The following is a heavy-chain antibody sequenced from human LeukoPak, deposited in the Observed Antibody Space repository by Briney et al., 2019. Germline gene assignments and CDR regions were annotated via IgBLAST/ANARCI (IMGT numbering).Heavy chain of an antibody. CDR2: IIPIFGIA. V-gene: IGHV1-69*05. CDR3: ASLSSTSDLVNY. D-gene: IGHD2-2*01. Sequence: SVKVSCKASGGTFSSYAISWVRQAPGQGLEWMGGIIPIFGIANYAQKFQGRVTITTDESTSTAYMELSSLRSEDTAVYYCASLSSTSDLVNYWGQGTLVTVSS. J-gene: IGHJ4*02. CDR1: GGTFSSYA.